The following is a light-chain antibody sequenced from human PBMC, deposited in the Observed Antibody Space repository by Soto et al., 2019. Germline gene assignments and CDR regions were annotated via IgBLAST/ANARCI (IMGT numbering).Light chain of an antibody. CDR3: QQYDILPLT. CDR2: EAS. V-gene: IGKV1-33*01. Sequence: DIQMTQSPSSLSASVGDRVTITCQASQDITNYLNWYQMKPGKAPRLLIYEASNLERGVPSRFSGSGSGTDFTFTISNLQPEDIATYYCQQYDILPLTFGGGTKVEIK. J-gene: IGKJ4*01. CDR1: QDITNY.